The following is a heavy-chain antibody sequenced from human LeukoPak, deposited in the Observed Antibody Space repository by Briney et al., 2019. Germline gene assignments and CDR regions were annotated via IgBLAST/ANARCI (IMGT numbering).Heavy chain of an antibody. V-gene: IGHV4-61*02. D-gene: IGHD6-13*01. CDR3: ARGAWGIAAAQSLDY. J-gene: IGHJ4*02. Sequence: TLSLTCTVSGGSISSGSYYWSWIRQPAGKGLEWIGRIYTSGSTNYNPSLKSRVTISVDRSKNQFSLKLSSVTAADTAVYYCARGAWGIAAAQSLDYWGQGTLVTVSS. CDR2: IYTSGST. CDR1: GGSISSGSYY.